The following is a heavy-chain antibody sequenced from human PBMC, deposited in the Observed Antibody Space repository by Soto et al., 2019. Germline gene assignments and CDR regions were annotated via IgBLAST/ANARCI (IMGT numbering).Heavy chain of an antibody. CDR2: IYPGDSDT. D-gene: IGHD3-16*01. Sequence: GESLKISCKGSGYSFTSYWIGWVRQMPGKGLEWMGIIYPGDSDTRYSPSFQGQVTISADKSISTAYLQWSSLKASDTAMYYWSILGFYYYYYMDVWGTGTTVTVSS. CDR1: GYSFTSYW. J-gene: IGHJ6*03. CDR3: SILGFYYYYYMDV. V-gene: IGHV5-51*01.